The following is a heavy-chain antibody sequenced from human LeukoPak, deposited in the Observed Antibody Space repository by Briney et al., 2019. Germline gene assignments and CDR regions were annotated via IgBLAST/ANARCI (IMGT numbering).Heavy chain of an antibody. Sequence: GGSLRLSCAASGFTFSSYSMNWVRQAPGKGLEWVSYISSSSSTIYYADSVKGRFTISRDNAKDSLYLQMNSLRAEDTAVYYCARIGLAAVGYYFDYWGQGTLVTVSS. CDR1: GFTFSSYS. J-gene: IGHJ4*02. CDR2: ISSSSSTI. CDR3: ARIGLAAVGYYFDY. D-gene: IGHD6-13*01. V-gene: IGHV3-48*04.